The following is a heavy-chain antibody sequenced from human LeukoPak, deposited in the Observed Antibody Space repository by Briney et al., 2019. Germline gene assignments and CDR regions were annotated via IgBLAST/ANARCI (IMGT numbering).Heavy chain of an antibody. CDR2: IIPIFGTA. CDR1: GGTFSSYA. V-gene: IGHV1-69*05. D-gene: IGHD6-19*01. CDR3: ATPGGYSSGWYPGEI. Sequence: SVKVSCKASGGTFSSYAISWVRQAPGQGLEWMGGIIPIFGTANYAQKFQGRVTITTDESTSTAYMELSSLKASDTAMYYCATPGGYSSGWYPGEIWGQGTMVTVSS. J-gene: IGHJ3*02.